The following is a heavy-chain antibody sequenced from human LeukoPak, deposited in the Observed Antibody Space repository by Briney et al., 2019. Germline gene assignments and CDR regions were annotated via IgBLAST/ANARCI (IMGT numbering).Heavy chain of an antibody. CDR1: GFTFSSYS. Sequence: PGGFLRLSCAASGFTFSSYSMNWVRQAPGKGLEWVSSISSSSSYIYYADSVKGRFTISRDNAKNSLYLQMNSLRAEDTSVYYCARGWFGEFDYWGQGTLVTVSS. D-gene: IGHD3-10*01. CDR2: ISSSSSYI. J-gene: IGHJ4*02. CDR3: ARGWFGEFDY. V-gene: IGHV3-21*01.